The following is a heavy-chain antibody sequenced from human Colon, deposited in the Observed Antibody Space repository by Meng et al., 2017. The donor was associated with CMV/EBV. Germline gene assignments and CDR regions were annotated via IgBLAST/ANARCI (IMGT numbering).Heavy chain of an antibody. V-gene: IGHV1-2*06. J-gene: IGHJ4*02. CDR2: INPNSGDT. Sequence: QVQLVQSGAELKKPGASVKVSCKASGYNFTGYYIHWVRQAPGQGLEWMGRINPNSGDTNSAQRFEGRVTMTRDTSINTAYMELNSLRSDDTAVYYCTREGFDYWGQGALVTVSS. CDR1: GYNFTGYY. CDR3: TREGFDY.